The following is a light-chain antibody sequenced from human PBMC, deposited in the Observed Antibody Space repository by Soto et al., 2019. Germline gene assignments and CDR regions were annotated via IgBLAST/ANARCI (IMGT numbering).Light chain of an antibody. CDR2: GAS. CDR1: QSVKTY. Sequence: EILMTQSPATLSVSPGERATLSCRASQSVKTYLAWYQQKPGQAPRLLIYGASTRATGIPGRFIGGGSGTEFTLTISSLQSEDSAVYYCHQYHNWPPWTFGQGTKVEVK. CDR3: HQYHNWPPWT. J-gene: IGKJ1*01. V-gene: IGKV3-15*01.